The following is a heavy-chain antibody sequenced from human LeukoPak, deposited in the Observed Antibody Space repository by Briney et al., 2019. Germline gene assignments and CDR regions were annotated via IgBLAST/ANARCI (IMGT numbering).Heavy chain of an antibody. CDR2: IYHSGST. CDR1: DGSISSSNW. Sequence: SETLSLTCAVSDGSISSSNWWSWVRQPPGKGLEWIGEIYHSGSTNYNPSLKSRVTISVDKSKNQFSLKLSSVTAADTAVYYCAWTGIVGATNIDCWGQGTLVTVSS. J-gene: IGHJ4*02. V-gene: IGHV4-4*02. D-gene: IGHD1-26*01. CDR3: AWTGIVGATNIDC.